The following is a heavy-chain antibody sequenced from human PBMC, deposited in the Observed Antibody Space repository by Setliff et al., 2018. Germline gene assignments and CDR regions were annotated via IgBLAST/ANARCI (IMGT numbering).Heavy chain of an antibody. D-gene: IGHD3-16*01. CDR1: GGTFSSSG. Sequence: GASVKVSCKSSGGTFSSSGITWVRQAPGQGLQWLGRFIPILGATNYAQNFQGGVTITADESTSTGYMELRSLRSDDTAVYYCARELRSPYWHLDSWGQGTQVTVSS. J-gene: IGHJ5*01. CDR3: ARELRSPYWHLDS. CDR2: FIPILGAT. V-gene: IGHV1-69*13.